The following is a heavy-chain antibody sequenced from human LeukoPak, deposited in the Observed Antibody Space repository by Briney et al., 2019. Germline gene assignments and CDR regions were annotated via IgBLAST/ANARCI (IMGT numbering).Heavy chain of an antibody. CDR3: ARDRAITMIVVVEGVFDY. Sequence: GGSLRLSCAASGFTFSNYWMSWVRQAPGKGLEWVANINQDGSQKYYVDSVKGRFTISRDNAKNSLYLQMNSLRAEDTAVYYCARDRAITMIVVVEGVFDYWGQGTLVTVSS. J-gene: IGHJ4*02. V-gene: IGHV3-7*01. CDR2: INQDGSQK. D-gene: IGHD3-22*01. CDR1: GFTFSNYW.